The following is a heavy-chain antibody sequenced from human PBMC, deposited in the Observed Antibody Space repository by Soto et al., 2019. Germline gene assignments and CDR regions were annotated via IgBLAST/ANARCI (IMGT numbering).Heavy chain of an antibody. V-gene: IGHV3-23*01. CDR2: ISGRGSST. CDR3: AKPPSGYSSSWYYFDS. Sequence: EVQLLESGGGLIQPGGSLRLSCAASGFTFSTYALSWVRQAPGKGLEWVSAISGRGSSTFYADSVKGRFTISRDNSKNTLYLQMNSLRAEDTAIYYCAKPPSGYSSSWYYFDSWGQGTLVTVSS. CDR1: GFTFSTYA. J-gene: IGHJ4*02. D-gene: IGHD6-13*01.